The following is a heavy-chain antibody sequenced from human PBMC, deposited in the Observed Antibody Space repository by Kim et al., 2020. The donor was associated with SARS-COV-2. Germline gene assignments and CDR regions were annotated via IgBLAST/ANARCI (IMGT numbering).Heavy chain of an antibody. Sequence: NPSLKSRVTISVDKSKSQFSLKLSSVTAADTAVYYCARASMIINMGAFDIWGQGTMVTVSS. V-gene: IGHV4-4*02. J-gene: IGHJ3*02. CDR3: ARASMIINMGAFDI. D-gene: IGHD3-10*01.